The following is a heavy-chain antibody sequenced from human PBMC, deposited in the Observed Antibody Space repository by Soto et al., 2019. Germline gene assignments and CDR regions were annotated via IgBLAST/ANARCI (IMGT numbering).Heavy chain of an antibody. CDR2: INHSGST. CDR1: GGSLSGYY. Sequence: KTSETLSLTCAVYGGSLSGYYWGWIRQPPGKGLEWIGEINHSGSTNYNQSLKSRVTISVDTSKNQFSLKLSSVTAADTAVYYCARGNFGVVHYYYGMDVWGQGTTVTVSS. D-gene: IGHD3-3*01. J-gene: IGHJ6*02. V-gene: IGHV4-34*01. CDR3: ARGNFGVVHYYYGMDV.